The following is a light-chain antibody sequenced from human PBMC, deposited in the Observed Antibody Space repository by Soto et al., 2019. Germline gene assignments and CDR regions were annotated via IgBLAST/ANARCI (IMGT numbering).Light chain of an antibody. CDR1: QTISGW. J-gene: IGKJ1*01. Sequence: DIQMTQSPSTLSASVGDRVTITCRASQTISGWLAWYQQKPGKAPNLLIYDASYLDSGVPSRFSGSGSGTEFSLTISNLQPDDCATYYCQQYENYWTFGQGTKVDIK. CDR2: DAS. V-gene: IGKV1-5*01. CDR3: QQYENYWT.